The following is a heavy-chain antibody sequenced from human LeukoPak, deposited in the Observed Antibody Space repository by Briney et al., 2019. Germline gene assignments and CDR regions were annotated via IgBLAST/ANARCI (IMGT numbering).Heavy chain of an antibody. V-gene: IGHV1-69*05. J-gene: IGHJ6*03. CDR3: ARARSPSSIAARIYYYYLDV. CDR1: GGTFSSYA. D-gene: IGHD6-6*01. Sequence: SVKVSCKASGGTFSSYAISWVRQAPGQGLEWMGGIIPIFGTANYAQKFQGRVTITTDESTSTAYMELSNLRSEDTAVYYCARARSPSSIAARIYYYYLDVWGKGTTVTVSS. CDR2: IIPIFGTA.